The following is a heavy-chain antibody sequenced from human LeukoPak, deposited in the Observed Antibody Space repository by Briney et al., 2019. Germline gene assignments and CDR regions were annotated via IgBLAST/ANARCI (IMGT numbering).Heavy chain of an antibody. D-gene: IGHD4-17*01. J-gene: IGHJ4*02. Sequence: ASVTVSCKASGYTFTGYYMHWVRQAPGQGVEWMGLINPNSGGTHYAQKFQGRVTMTRDTSSNTAYMELSRLRSDGTAVYYCARVRANDYGDGLYYWGQGTLVTVSS. V-gene: IGHV1-2*02. CDR3: ARVRANDYGDGLYY. CDR2: INPNSGGT. CDR1: GYTFTGYY.